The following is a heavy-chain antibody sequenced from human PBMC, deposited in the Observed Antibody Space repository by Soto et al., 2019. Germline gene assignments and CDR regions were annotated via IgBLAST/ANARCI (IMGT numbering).Heavy chain of an antibody. CDR1: GGSFSGYY. CDR2: INHSGST. D-gene: IGHD1-26*01. V-gene: IGHV4-34*01. J-gene: IGHJ4*02. Sequence: QVQLQQWGAGLLKPSETLSLTCAVYGGSFSGYYWSWIRQPPGKGLEWIGEINHSGSTNYNPSRNSRVTISVDTSKNQFSLKLSSVTAADTAVYYCAGSYQFAYWGQGTLVTVSS. CDR3: AGSYQFAY.